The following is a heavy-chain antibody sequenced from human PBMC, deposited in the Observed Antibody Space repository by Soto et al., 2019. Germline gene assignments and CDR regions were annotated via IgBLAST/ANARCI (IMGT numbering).Heavy chain of an antibody. CDR3: ARDEVTYYYDRSGYYAV. D-gene: IGHD3-22*01. J-gene: IGHJ4*02. V-gene: IGHV3-48*02. CDR2: ISSSSSSI. Sequence: EVQLVESGGGLAQPGGSLRLSCAASGFTFSSHSMNWVRQTPGKGLEWVSYISSSSSSIYYADSVKGRFTISRDNAKNSLYLQMNSLRDEYTAVYYCARDEVTYYYDRSGYYAVWGQGTLVTVSS. CDR1: GFTFSSHS.